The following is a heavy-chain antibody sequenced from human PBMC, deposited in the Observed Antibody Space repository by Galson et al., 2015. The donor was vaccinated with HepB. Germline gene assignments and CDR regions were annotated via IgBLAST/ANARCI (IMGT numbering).Heavy chain of an antibody. D-gene: IGHD1-14*01. J-gene: IGHJ4*02. V-gene: IGHV1-46*01. CDR1: GYAFTNFY. CDR2: INPSPGSA. CDR3: SRGISNPDY. Sequence: SVKVSCKASGYAFTNFYIHWVRQAPGQGLEWMGIINPSPGSASYAQDIKGRVTVTRDTPTSTVYMELTSLTSDDTAVYYCSRGISNPDYWGQGTLVIVTS.